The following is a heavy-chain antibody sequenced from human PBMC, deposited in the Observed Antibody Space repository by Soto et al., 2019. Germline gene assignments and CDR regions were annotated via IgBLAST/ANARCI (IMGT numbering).Heavy chain of an antibody. J-gene: IGHJ2*01. V-gene: IGHV1-18*01. Sequence: ASVKASCKASGYTFTSYGISWVRQALGQGLEWMGWISAYNGNTNYAQKLQGRVTMTTDTSTSTAYMELRSLRSDDTAVYYCARRFATVDYWYFDLWGRGTLVTVSS. CDR1: GYTFTSYG. D-gene: IGHD4-17*01. CDR2: ISAYNGNT. CDR3: ARRFATVDYWYFDL.